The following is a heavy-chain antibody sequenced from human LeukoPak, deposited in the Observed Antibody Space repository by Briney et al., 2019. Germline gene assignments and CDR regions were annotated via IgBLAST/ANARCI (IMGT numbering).Heavy chain of an antibody. CDR3: AKAVDYGDYLNWFDP. Sequence: PGGSLRLSCAASGFTFSSYGMHWVRQAPGKGLEWVAVISYDGSNKYYADSVKGRFTISRDNSKNMLYLQMNSLRAEDTAVYYCAKAVDYGDYLNWFDPWGQGTLVTVSS. V-gene: IGHV3-30*18. D-gene: IGHD4-17*01. J-gene: IGHJ5*02. CDR2: ISYDGSNK. CDR1: GFTFSSYG.